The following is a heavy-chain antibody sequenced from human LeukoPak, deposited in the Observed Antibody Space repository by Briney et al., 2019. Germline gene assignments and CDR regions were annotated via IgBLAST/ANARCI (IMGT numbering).Heavy chain of an antibody. CDR3: ALRWSDYYDSSGYFDY. Sequence: GGSLRLSCAASGFTVSSNYMSWVRQAPGKGLEWVSVIYSGGSTYYADSVKGRFTISRDNSKNTLYLQMNSLRAEDTAVYYCALRWSDYYDSSGYFDYWGQGTLVTVSS. J-gene: IGHJ4*02. D-gene: IGHD3-22*01. CDR1: GFTVSSNY. V-gene: IGHV3-53*01. CDR2: IYSGGST.